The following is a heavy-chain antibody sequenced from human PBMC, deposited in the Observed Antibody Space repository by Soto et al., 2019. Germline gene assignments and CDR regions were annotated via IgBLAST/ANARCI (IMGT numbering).Heavy chain of an antibody. CDR2: IIPILGIA. CDR1: GGTFSSYT. J-gene: IGHJ6*02. Sequence: ASVKVSCKASGGTFSSYTISWVRQAPGQGLEWMGRIIPILGIANYAQKFQGRVTITADKSTSTAYMELSSLRSEDTAVYYCAREIVVVVAATGHHSDIYGMDVWGQGTTVTVSS. CDR3: AREIVVVVAATGHHSDIYGMDV. D-gene: IGHD2-15*01. V-gene: IGHV1-69*04.